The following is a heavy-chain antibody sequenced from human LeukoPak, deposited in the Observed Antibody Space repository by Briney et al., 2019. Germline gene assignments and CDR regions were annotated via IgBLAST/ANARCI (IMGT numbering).Heavy chain of an antibody. CDR3: ARDITGRQDY. V-gene: IGHV6-1*01. CDR2: TYYRSKWYN. D-gene: IGHD1-1*01. CDR1: GDSVSSNSAA. J-gene: IGHJ4*02. Sequence: PSQTLSLTCVISGDSVSSNSAAWNWIRPSPSRGLEWLGRTYYRSKWYNDYAVSVSGRLTISPDTSKNQFSLQLNSMTPEDTAVYYCARDITGRQDYWGQGTQVTVSS.